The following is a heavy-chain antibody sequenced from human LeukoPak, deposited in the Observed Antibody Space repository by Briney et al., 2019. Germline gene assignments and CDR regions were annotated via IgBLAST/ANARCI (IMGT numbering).Heavy chain of an antibody. Sequence: GSLRLSCAASGFTVSRTYMSWVRQAPGKGLEWIGEINHSGSTNYNPSLKSRVTISVDTSKNQFSLKLSSVTAADTAVYYCARRRYSSSWYGSPSDYWGQGTLVTVSS. CDR2: INHSGST. J-gene: IGHJ4*02. V-gene: IGHV4-34*01. CDR3: ARRRYSSSWYGSPSDY. CDR1: GFTVSRTY. D-gene: IGHD6-13*01.